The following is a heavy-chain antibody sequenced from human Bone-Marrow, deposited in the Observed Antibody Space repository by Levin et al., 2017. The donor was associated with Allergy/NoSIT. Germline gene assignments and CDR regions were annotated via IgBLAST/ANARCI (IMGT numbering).Heavy chain of an antibody. J-gene: IGHJ3*01. CDR2: VCYSRTT. D-gene: IGHD6-19*01. Sequence: SETLSLTCTVSGGSISSSTYYWAWIRQPPGKGLEWITSVCYSRTTYYSPSLRSRVTISVDTSKNQFPLKLNSVTAADTAMYYCARLDNSGLHALDVWGQGTMVTVSS. CDR1: GGSISSSTYY. CDR3: ARLDNSGLHALDV. V-gene: IGHV4-39*01.